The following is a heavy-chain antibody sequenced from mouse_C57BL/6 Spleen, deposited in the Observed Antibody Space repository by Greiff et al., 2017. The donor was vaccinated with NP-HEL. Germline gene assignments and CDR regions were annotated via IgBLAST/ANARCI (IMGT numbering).Heavy chain of an antibody. CDR3: ARWGGPITTVVDFDY. V-gene: IGHV1-4*01. J-gene: IGHJ2*01. CDR2: INPSSGYT. D-gene: IGHD1-1*01. Sequence: QVQLQQSGAELARPGASVKMSCKASGYTFTSYTMHWVKQRPGQGLEWIGYINPSSGYTKYNQKFKDKATLTADKSASTADMQLSSLTSEDSAVYYCARWGGPITTVVDFDYWGQGTTLTVSS. CDR1: GYTFTSYT.